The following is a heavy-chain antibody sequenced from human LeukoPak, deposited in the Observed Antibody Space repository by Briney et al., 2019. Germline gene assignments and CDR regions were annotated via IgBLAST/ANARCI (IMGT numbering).Heavy chain of an antibody. V-gene: IGHV4-59*01. Sequence: SETLSLTCTVSGGSISSYYWSWIRQPPGKGLEWIGYIYYSGSTNYNPSLKSRVTISVDTSKNQFSLKLSSVTAADTAVYYCARDTGRSSRRFDYWGQGTLVTVSS. CDR3: ARDTGRSSRRFDY. CDR1: GGSISSYY. D-gene: IGHD6-13*01. J-gene: IGHJ4*02. CDR2: IYYSGST.